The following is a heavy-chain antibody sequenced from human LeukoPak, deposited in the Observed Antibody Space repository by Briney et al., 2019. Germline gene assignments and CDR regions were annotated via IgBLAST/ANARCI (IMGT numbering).Heavy chain of an antibody. CDR3: ASLYYYDSNGYSDY. V-gene: IGHV3-11*01. D-gene: IGHD3-22*01. CDR2: ISSSGSTI. J-gene: IGHJ4*02. Sequence: GGSLRLSCAASGFTFSDYYMSWIRQAPGKGLEWVSYISSSGSTIYYADSVKGRFTISRDNAKNSLYLQMNSLRAEDTAVYYCASLYYYDSNGYSDYWGQGTLVTVSS. CDR1: GFTFSDYY.